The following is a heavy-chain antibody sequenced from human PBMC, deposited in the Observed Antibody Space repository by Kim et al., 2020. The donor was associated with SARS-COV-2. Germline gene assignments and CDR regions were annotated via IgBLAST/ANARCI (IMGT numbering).Heavy chain of an antibody. CDR3: ARGQKTFDP. CDR1: GFSFSSYW. J-gene: IGHJ5*02. Sequence: GGSLRLSCAASGFSFSSYWMTWVRQAPGKGLEWVASIKLDGSDIQYVDSVKGRFTVSRDNARDSLYLQMNSLRADDTAVYYCARGQKTFDPWGPGTLVTVSS. CDR2: IKLDGSDI. V-gene: IGHV3-7*01.